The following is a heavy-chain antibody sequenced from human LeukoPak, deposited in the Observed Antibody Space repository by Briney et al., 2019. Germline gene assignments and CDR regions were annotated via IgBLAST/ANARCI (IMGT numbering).Heavy chain of an antibody. CDR3: ARSRLRWTRKRGVDY. CDR2: IYYSGST. V-gene: IGHV4-61*01. J-gene: IGHJ4*02. CDR1: GGSVSSGSYY. Sequence: SETLSLTCTVSGGSVSSGSYYWSWIRQPPGKGLEWIGYIYYSGSTNYNPSLKSRVTISVDTSKNQFSLKLSSVTAADTAVYYCARSRLRWTRKRGVDYWGQGTLVTVSS. D-gene: IGHD4-23*01.